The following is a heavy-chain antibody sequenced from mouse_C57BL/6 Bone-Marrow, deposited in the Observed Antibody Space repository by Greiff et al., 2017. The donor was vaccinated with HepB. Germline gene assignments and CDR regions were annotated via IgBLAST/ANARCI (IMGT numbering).Heavy chain of an antibody. J-gene: IGHJ1*03. Sequence: QVQLKESGAELARPGASVKLSCKASGYTFTSYGISWVKQRTGQGLEWIGEIYPRSGNTYYNEKFKGKATLTADKSSSTAYMELRSLTSEDSAVYFCAVYLNWYFDVWGTGTTVTVSS. CDR1: GYTFTSYG. V-gene: IGHV1-81*01. CDR2: IYPRSGNT. D-gene: IGHD2-3*01. CDR3: AVYLNWYFDV.